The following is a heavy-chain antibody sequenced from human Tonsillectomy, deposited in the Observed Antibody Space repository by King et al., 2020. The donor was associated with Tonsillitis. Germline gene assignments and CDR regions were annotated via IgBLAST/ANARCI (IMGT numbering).Heavy chain of an antibody. D-gene: IGHD3-22*01. CDR3: AKVYDSGGYYYIEQMRCYFDY. CDR2: ISGSGGST. V-gene: IGHV3-23*04. J-gene: IGHJ4*02. CDR1: GFTFNSYA. Sequence: VQLVESGGGLVQPGGSLRLSCAASGFTFNSYAMTWVRQAPGKGLEWVSVISGSGGSTYYADSGKGRFTISRDNSKNTLYLQVNSLRAEDTAVYYCAKVYDSGGYYYIEQMRCYFDYWGQGTLVTVSS.